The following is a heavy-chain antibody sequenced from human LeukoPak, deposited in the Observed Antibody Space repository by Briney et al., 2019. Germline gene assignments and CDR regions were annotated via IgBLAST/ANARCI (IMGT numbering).Heavy chain of an antibody. CDR1: GGSISSYY. CDR3: SRGQKYTSGYTVRELGSRYFDS. Sequence: SETLSLTCTVSGGSISSYYWNWIRQPPGKGLEWVGYIFYSGRTTYNPSLKSRVTLSVDTSKNWFSLRLTSVTSADTAVCYFSRGQKYTSGYTVRELGSRYFDSWGKGTLVTVSS. D-gene: IGHD5-18*01. CDR2: IFYSGRT. J-gene: IGHJ4*02. V-gene: IGHV4-59*01.